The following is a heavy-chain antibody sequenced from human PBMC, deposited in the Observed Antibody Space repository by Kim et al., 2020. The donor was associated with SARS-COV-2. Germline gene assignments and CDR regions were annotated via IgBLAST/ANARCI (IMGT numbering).Heavy chain of an antibody. Sequence: GGSLRLSCAASGFTFSSYAMSWVRQAPGKGLEWVSAISGSGGSTYYADSVKGRFTISRDNSKNTLYLQMNSLRAEDTAVYYCAKPPPGYYSSPYYYYYMDVWGKGTTSPSP. D-gene: IGHD4-4*01. J-gene: IGHJ6*03. CDR3: AKPPPGYYSSPYYYYYMDV. V-gene: IGHV3-23*01. CDR1: GFTFSSYA. CDR2: ISGSGGST.